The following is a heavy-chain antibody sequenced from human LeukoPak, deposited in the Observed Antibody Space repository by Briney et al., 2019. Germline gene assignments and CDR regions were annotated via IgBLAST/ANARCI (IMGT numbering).Heavy chain of an antibody. V-gene: IGHV4-39*01. J-gene: IGHJ4*02. CDR2: IYYSRST. D-gene: IGHD5-24*01. Sequence: PSETLSLTCTVSGGSISSSGYYWGWVRQPPGKWLEWIASIYYSRSTSYNPSLRSRVTISVDTSKNQFSLKLSSVTAADTALYYCVRSRDGYNLLDYWGQGTLVTVSS. CDR3: VRSRDGYNLLDY. CDR1: GGSISSSGYY.